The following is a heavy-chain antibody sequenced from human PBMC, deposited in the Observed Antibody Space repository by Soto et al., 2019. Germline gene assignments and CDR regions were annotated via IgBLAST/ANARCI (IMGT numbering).Heavy chain of an antibody. J-gene: IGHJ4*02. D-gene: IGHD6-19*01. CDR3: ARGSRTIAVAGTHKTLDY. V-gene: IGHV3-30-3*01. CDR1: GFTFSSYA. Sequence: PGGSLRLSCAASGFTFSSYAMHWVRQAPGKGLEWVAVISYDGSNKYYADSVKGRFTISRDNSKNTLYLQMNSLRAEDTAVYYCARGSRTIAVAGTHKTLDYWGQGTLVTVYS. CDR2: ISYDGSNK.